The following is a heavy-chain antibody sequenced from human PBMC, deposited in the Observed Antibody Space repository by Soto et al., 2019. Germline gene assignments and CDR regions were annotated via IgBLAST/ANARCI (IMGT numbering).Heavy chain of an antibody. J-gene: IGHJ6*02. CDR2: IVVGSGNT. V-gene: IGHV1-58*01. Sequence: SVKVSCKASGFTFTSSAVQWVRQARGQRLGWIGWIVVGSGNTNYAQKFQERVTITRDMSTSTAYMELSSLRSEDTAVYYCAADPAIFEGGMDVWGQGTTVTVSS. D-gene: IGHD3-3*01. CDR1: GFTFTSSA. CDR3: AADPAIFEGGMDV.